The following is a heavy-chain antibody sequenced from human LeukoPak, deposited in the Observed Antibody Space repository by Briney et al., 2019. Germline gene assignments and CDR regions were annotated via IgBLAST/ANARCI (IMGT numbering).Heavy chain of an antibody. CDR3: ARSPVGHNAWFDP. D-gene: IGHD1-26*01. CDR2: MNTNSGNT. Sequence: ASVKVSCKASRYAFTSDDINWVRQATGQGLEWMGWMNTNSGNTGYAQKFQGRVTMTRNTSITTAYMELTSLRSEDTAVYYCARSPVGHNAWFDPWGQGTLVTVSS. CDR1: RYAFTSDD. J-gene: IGHJ5*02. V-gene: IGHV1-8*01.